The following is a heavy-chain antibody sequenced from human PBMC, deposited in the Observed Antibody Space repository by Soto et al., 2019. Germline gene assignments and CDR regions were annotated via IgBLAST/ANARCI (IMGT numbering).Heavy chain of an antibody. CDR1: GFTFSSYA. Sequence: EVQLLESGGGLVQPGGSLRLSCAASGFTFSSYAMSWVRQAPGKGLEWVSAISGSGGSTYYADSVKGRFTFSRDNSKNALYLQMNSLRAENTAVYFCAKADWRLYGVPGAPFDYWGQGTLVTVSS. V-gene: IGHV3-23*01. J-gene: IGHJ4*02. CDR3: AKADWRLYGVPGAPFDY. D-gene: IGHD4-17*01. CDR2: ISGSGGST.